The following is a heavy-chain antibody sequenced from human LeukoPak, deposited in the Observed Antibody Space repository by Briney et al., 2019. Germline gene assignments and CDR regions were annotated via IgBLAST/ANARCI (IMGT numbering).Heavy chain of an antibody. CDR1: GFTFSSYS. D-gene: IGHD2-2*01. CDR3: AKRGSCTSISCLSTTLDS. Sequence: GGSLRLSCAASGFTFSSYSMNWVRQAPGKGLEWVSSISSSSSYIYYADSVKGRFTISRDNSKNTLSQLMNSLRAEDTALYYCAKRGSCTSISCLSTTLDSWGQGALVTVSS. J-gene: IGHJ4*02. V-gene: IGHV3-21*01. CDR2: ISSSSSYI.